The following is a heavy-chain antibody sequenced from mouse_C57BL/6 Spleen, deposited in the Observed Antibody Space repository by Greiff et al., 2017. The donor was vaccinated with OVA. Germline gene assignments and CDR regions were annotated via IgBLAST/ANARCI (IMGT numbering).Heavy chain of an antibody. V-gene: IGHV5-17*01. CDR3: ARNYGSSGPFAY. D-gene: IGHD1-1*01. CDR2: ISSGSSTI. Sequence: EVHLVESGGGLVKPGGSLKLSCAASGFTFSDYGMHWVRQAPEKGLEWVAYISSGSSTIYYADTVKGRFTISRDNAKNTLFLQMTSLRSEDTAMYYCARNYGSSGPFAYWGQGTLVTVSA. J-gene: IGHJ3*01. CDR1: GFTFSDYG.